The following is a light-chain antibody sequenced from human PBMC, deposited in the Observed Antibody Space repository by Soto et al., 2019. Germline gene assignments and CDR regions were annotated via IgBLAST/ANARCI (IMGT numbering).Light chain of an antibody. CDR3: QQYVSSRIT. CDR1: QSVRSNF. V-gene: IGKV3-20*01. Sequence: ESVLAQSPGTLSLSPGERATLSCRASQSVRSNFLAWYQQKPGQAPRLLIYGASSRATGIPDRFSGSGSGTDFPLTIGRLEPEHFAVYYCQQYVSSRITFGPGTKVDIK. CDR2: GAS. J-gene: IGKJ3*01.